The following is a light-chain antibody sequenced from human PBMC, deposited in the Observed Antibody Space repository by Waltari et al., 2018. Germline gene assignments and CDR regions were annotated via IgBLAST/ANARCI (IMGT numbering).Light chain of an antibody. J-gene: IGLJ3*02. CDR1: SSNIGSNY. Sequence: QSVLTQPPSASGTPGQRVTISCSGSSSNIGSNYGHWYQQLPGTAPKLLIYRNNQRPSGVADRFSGSKAGTSASLAVSGLRSEDEADYYFATWDDRLSGPGVFGGGTKLTVL. CDR2: RNN. V-gene: IGLV1-47*01. CDR3: ATWDDRLSGPGV.